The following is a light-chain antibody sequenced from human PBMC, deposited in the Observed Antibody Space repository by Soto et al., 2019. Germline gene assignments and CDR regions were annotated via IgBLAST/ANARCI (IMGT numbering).Light chain of an antibody. CDR3: SSYTSTFTYV. V-gene: IGLV2-14*01. J-gene: IGLJ1*01. Sequence: QSALTQPASVSGSPGQSITISCSGTSSDVGRYNYVSWYQQHPGTAPKLMIYEVSNRPSGVSNRFSGSKSGDTASLTISGLQAEDEADYYCSSYTSTFTYVFGAGTK. CDR1: SSDVGRYNY. CDR2: EVS.